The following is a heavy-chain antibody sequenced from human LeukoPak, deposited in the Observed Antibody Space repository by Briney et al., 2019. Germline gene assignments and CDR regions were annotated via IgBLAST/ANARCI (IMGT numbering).Heavy chain of an antibody. CDR2: ISSSSYI. D-gene: IGHD6-19*01. CDR1: GFTFSSYS. J-gene: IGHJ4*02. V-gene: IGHV3-21*01. Sequence: GGSLRLSCAASGFTFSSYSMNWVRQAPGKGLEWVSSISSSSYIYYADSVKGRFTIFRDNAKNSLYLQMNSLRAEDTAVYYCARGGDSSGWYNTPRYFDYWGQGTLVTVSS. CDR3: ARGGDSSGWYNTPRYFDY.